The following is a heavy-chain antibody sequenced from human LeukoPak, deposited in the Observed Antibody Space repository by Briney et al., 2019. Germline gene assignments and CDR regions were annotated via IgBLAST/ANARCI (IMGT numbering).Heavy chain of an antibody. Sequence: ASVKVSCEASGYTFTGYYMHWVRQAPGQGLEWMGWINPNSGGTNYAQKFQGRVTMTRDTSISTAYMELSRLRSDDTAVYYCARAMVRGGQYYYYYYMDVWGKGTTVTVSS. V-gene: IGHV1-2*02. CDR3: ARAMVRGGQYYYYYYMDV. D-gene: IGHD3-10*01. CDR2: INPNSGGT. J-gene: IGHJ6*03. CDR1: GYTFTGYY.